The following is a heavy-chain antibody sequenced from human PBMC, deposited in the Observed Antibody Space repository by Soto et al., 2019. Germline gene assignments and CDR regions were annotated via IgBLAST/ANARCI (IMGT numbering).Heavy chain of an antibody. CDR3: ARADLEWLSDNWLDP. D-gene: IGHD3-3*01. J-gene: IGHJ5*02. CDR1: GGSFSGYY. V-gene: IGHV4-34*01. CDR2: INHSGST. Sequence: SETLSLTCAVYGGSFSGYYWSWIRQPPGKGLEWIGEINHSGSTNYNPSLKSRVTISVDTSKNQFSLKLSSVTAADTAVYYCARADLEWLSDNWLDPWGQGTLVTVSS.